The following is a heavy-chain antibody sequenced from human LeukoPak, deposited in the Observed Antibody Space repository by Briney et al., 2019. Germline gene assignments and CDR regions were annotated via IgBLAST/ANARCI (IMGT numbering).Heavy chain of an antibody. D-gene: IGHD5-24*01. CDR3: ARDADGYED. J-gene: IGHJ4*02. CDR2: IKEDGSED. V-gene: IGHV3-7*01. Sequence: GGSLRLSCAASGFTFSSYSMNWVRQAPGKGLEWVANIKEDGSEDYYADSVKGRFAISKDNAKNSLYLQMNNLRAEDTAMYYCARDADGYEDWGQGTLVIVSS. CDR1: GFTFSSYS.